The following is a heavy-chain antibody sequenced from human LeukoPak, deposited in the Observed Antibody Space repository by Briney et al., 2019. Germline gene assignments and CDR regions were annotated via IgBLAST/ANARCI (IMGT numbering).Heavy chain of an antibody. V-gene: IGHV4-39*01. CDR2: IYYSGSN. CDR3: ASRGYTYGPLD. CDR1: GGSISSSNYY. D-gene: IGHD5-18*01. J-gene: IGHJ4*02. Sequence: PSETLSLTCTVSGGSISSSNYYWGWIRQPPGKGLEWIGSIYYSGSNYYNASLKSRVTISVDTSNKQSSLTLTSVTAADTAVYYCASRGYTYGPLDWGQGTLVSVSS.